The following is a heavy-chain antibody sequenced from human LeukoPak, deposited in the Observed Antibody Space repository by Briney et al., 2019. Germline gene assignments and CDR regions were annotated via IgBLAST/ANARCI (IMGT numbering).Heavy chain of an antibody. CDR3: ATVSVFGGRRDY. CDR2: FDPEDGET. Sequence: GASVKVSCKVSGYTLTELSMHWVRQAPGKGLEWIGGFDPEDGETIYAQKFQGRVTMTEDTSTDTAYMELSSLRSEDTAVYYCATVSVFGGRRDYWGQGTLVTVSS. D-gene: IGHD3-3*02. CDR1: GYTLTELS. J-gene: IGHJ4*02. V-gene: IGHV1-24*01.